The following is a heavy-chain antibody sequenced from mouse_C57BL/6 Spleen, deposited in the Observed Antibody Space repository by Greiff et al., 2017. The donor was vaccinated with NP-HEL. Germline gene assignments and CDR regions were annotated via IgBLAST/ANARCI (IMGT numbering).Heavy chain of an antibody. CDR2: INPGSGGT. V-gene: IGHV1-54*01. CDR1: GYAFTNYL. CDR3: ARRRVSNGTTGALAY. J-gene: IGHJ4*01. Sequence: VQLQQSGAELVRPGTSVKVSCKASGYAFTNYLIEWVKQRPGQGLEWIGAINPGSGGTDYNEKFKGKATLTADKSSSTAYMQLRSLTSEDSAVYFCARRRVSNGTTGALAYWGQGTSVTVSA. D-gene: IGHD1-1*01.